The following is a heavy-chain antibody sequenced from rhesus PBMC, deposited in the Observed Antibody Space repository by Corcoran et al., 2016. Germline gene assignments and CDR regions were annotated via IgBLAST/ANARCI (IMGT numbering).Heavy chain of an antibody. V-gene: IGHV2S1*01. CDR3: ARVRWNGNYRFLFDY. J-gene: IGHJ4*01. CDR1: GFSLSTSGMG. CDR2: IYWDDDK. Sequence: QVTLKESGPALVKPTQTLTLTCTFSGFSLSTSGMGVGWIRQPPGKALEWRASIYWDDDKYYRTSLKSRLTISKDTSKNQVVLTMTNMDPVDTATYYCARVRWNGNYRFLFDYWGQGVLVTVSS. D-gene: IGHD4-35*01.